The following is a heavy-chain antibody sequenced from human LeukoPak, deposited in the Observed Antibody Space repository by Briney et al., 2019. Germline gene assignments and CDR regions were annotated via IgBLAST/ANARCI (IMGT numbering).Heavy chain of an antibody. D-gene: IGHD3-10*01. J-gene: IGHJ4*02. CDR2: INTSGNT. CDR1: GGSISSGSYY. CDR3: ARAEYKDGFSFDS. Sequence: SETLSLTCTVSGGSISSGSYYWSWIRQPAGKGLEWIGHINTSGNTNYNPSLKSRVTISVDTSNNQFSLRLTSVTAADTALYYCARAEYKDGFSFDSWGQGTLVTVSS. V-gene: IGHV4-61*09.